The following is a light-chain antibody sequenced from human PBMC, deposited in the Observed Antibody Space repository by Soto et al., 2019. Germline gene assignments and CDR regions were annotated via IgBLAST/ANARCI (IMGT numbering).Light chain of an antibody. Sequence: DIQMTQSPSSLSASVGDRVTITCRASQSISSYLNWYQQKPGKAPKLLIYAASSLQSGVPSRFSGSGSGTDLTLTISSQQPEDFATYYCQQSYSTPLTFGGGTKVEIK. V-gene: IGKV1-39*01. CDR2: AAS. J-gene: IGKJ4*01. CDR3: QQSYSTPLT. CDR1: QSISSY.